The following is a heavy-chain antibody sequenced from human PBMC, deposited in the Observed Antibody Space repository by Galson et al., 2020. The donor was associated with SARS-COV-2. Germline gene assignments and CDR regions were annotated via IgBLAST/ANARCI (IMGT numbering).Heavy chain of an antibody. D-gene: IGHD4-17*01. CDR2: ISSSSSYI. CDR1: GFTFSSYS. CDR3: ARDDYGETSEYFQH. J-gene: IGHJ1*01. V-gene: IGHV3-21*01. Sequence: PGGSLRLSCAASGFTFSSYSMNWVRQAPGKGLEWVSSISSSSSYIYYADSVKGRFTISRDNAKNSLYLQMNSLRAEDTAVYYCARDDYGETSEYFQHWGQGTLVTVSS.